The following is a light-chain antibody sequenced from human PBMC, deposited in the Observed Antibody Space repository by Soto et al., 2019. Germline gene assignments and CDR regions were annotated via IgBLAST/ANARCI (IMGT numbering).Light chain of an antibody. J-gene: IGLJ1*01. V-gene: IGLV2-14*03. CDR2: DVS. CDR1: SSDIGAYNF. Sequence: QSALTQPASVSGSPGQSITISCTGTSSDIGAYNFVSWYQQHPGKAPKLMIFDVSNRPSGVSTRFSGSKSGNTASLTISGLQHEDEADYYCSSYTSGSTPYVFGTGTKVTVL. CDR3: SSYTSGSTPYV.